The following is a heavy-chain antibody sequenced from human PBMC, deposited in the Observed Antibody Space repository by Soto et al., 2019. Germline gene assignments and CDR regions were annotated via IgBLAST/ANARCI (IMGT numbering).Heavy chain of an antibody. CDR3: ASRAYSGSGDYYKYYFDY. CDR1: GLTFSNYA. V-gene: IGHV3-23*01. Sequence: PGGSLRLSCAASGLTFSNYAMSWVRQAQGKGLEWVSGISSSGDNTFYADSVNGRFTISRDNSKSTLYLQMSSLRAEDTALYYCASRAYSGSGDYYKYYFDYWGQGALVTVSS. D-gene: IGHD3-22*01. J-gene: IGHJ4*02. CDR2: ISSSGDNT.